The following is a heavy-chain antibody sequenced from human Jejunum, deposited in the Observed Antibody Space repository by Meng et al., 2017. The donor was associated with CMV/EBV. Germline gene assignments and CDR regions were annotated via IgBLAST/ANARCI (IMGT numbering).Heavy chain of an antibody. CDR2: IHRDGDKS. D-gene: IGHD3-10*01. V-gene: IGHV3-43D*03. CDR3: TKGRFSGGIDV. Sequence: AASGFKFDEHAMHWVRQVPGKGLAWLAVIHRDGDKSYYADSVKGRFTISRDNSEKTLFLQMTSLKLDDTALYYCTKGRFSGGIDVWGQGTTVTVSS. CDR1: GFKFDEHA. J-gene: IGHJ6*02.